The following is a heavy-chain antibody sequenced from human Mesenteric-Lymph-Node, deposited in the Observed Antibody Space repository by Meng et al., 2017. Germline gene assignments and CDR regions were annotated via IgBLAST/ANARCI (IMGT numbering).Heavy chain of an antibody. J-gene: IGHJ4*02. CDR1: GFTFSSYG. Sequence: GESLKISCAASGFTFSSYGMHWVRQAPGKGLEWVAVIWYDGSNKYYADSVKGRFTISRDNSKNTLYLQMNSLRAKDTAIYYCAKGTLWFGEFWGQGTVVTVSS. CDR2: IWYDGSNK. D-gene: IGHD3-10*01. V-gene: IGHV3-33*06. CDR3: AKGTLWFGEF.